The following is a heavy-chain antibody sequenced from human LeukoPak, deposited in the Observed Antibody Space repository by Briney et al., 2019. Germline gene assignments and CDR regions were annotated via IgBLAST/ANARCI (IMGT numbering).Heavy chain of an antibody. J-gene: IGHJ5*02. V-gene: IGHV4-59*01. Sequence: SETMSLTCSVSDDSITMYYWSWIRQPPGKGLEWIGYIYYSGSTNYNPSLKSRVTISVDTSKNQFSLKLSSVTAADTAVYYCAGDPWAGWFDPWGQGTLVTVSS. CDR2: IYYSGST. CDR3: AGDPWAGWFDP. CDR1: DDSITMYY. D-gene: IGHD7-27*01.